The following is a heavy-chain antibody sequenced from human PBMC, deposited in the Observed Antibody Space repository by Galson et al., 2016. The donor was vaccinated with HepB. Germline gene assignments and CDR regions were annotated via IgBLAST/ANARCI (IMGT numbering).Heavy chain of an antibody. CDR2: IKQDGSEI. J-gene: IGHJ4*02. V-gene: IGHV3-7*01. D-gene: IGHD1-7*01. CDR3: ARYNWKYAPCDN. CDR1: GFTFSTFW. Sequence: SLRLSCAVSGFTFSTFWMSWVRQAPGKGLEWVANIKQDGSEIFYMDSVKGRFTISRDNAKNSLYLQMNSLRAEDTAVYHCARYNWKYAPCDNGGQGTLVTVSS.